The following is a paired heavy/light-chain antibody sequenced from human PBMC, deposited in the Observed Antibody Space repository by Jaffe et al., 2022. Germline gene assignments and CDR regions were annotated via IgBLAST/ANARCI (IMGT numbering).Heavy chain of an antibody. D-gene: IGHD4-17*01. CDR2: IYWDDDK. Sequence: QITLKESGPTLVKPTQTLTLTCTFSGFSLSTSGVGVGWIRQPPGKALEWLALIYWDDDKRYSPSLKSRLTITKDTSKNQVVLTMTNMDPVDTATYYCARLFCRRRTQGRCPRYFNYWGQGTLVTVSS. CDR3: ARLFCRRRTQGRCPRYFNY. CDR1: GFSLSTSGVG. J-gene: IGHJ4*02. V-gene: IGHV2-5*02.
Light chain of an antibody. Sequence: NFMLTQPHSVSESPGKTVTISCTGSSGSIASNYVQWYQQRPGSAPTTVIYEDNQRPSGVPDRFSGSIDSSSNSASLTISGLKTEDEADYYCQSYDSSNHWVFGGGTKLTVL. J-gene: IGLJ3*02. CDR3: QSYDSSNHWV. CDR2: EDN. CDR1: SGSIASNY. V-gene: IGLV6-57*02.